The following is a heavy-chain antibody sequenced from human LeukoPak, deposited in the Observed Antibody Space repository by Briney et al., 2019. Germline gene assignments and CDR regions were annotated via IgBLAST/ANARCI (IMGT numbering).Heavy chain of an antibody. CDR1: GNYW. V-gene: IGHV3-74*01. Sequence: GGSLRLSCAASGNYWMHWVRQAPGKGLVWVSHINSDGSWTSYADSVKGRFTISRDNSKNMVYLQMNNLRADDTAVYYCAKSVVVITFRFDDWGQGALVTVSS. CDR3: AKSVVVITFRFDD. CDR2: INSDGSWT. J-gene: IGHJ4*02. D-gene: IGHD2-15*01.